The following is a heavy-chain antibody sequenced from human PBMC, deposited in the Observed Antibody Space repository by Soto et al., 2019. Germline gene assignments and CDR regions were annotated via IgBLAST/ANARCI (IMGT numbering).Heavy chain of an antibody. V-gene: IGHV4-34*01. CDR1: GGSFSGYC. Sequence: SEILSLTCAVYGGSFSGYCWSWIRQPPGKGLEWIGEINHSGSTNYNPSLKSRVTISVDTSKNQFSLKLSSVTAADTAVYYCARDTFSSGYLGYWGLGTLVTVSS. CDR2: INHSGST. D-gene: IGHD3-22*01. CDR3: ARDTFSSGYLGY. J-gene: IGHJ4*02.